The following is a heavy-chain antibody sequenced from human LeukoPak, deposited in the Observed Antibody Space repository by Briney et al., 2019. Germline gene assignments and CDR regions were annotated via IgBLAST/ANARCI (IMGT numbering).Heavy chain of an antibody. CDR2: ISHDGRSK. Sequence: GGSLRLSCAASGLTFSSYGMYWVRQSPGKGLEWVALISHDGRSKYYGDSVKGRLTISRDNSKNTLYLQMNSLRVEDTAVYYCANALYYSPVDSYYGMDVWGQGTTVTVSS. CDR3: ANALYYSPVDSYYGMDV. D-gene: IGHD2/OR15-2a*01. CDR1: GLTFSSYG. J-gene: IGHJ6*02. V-gene: IGHV3-30*18.